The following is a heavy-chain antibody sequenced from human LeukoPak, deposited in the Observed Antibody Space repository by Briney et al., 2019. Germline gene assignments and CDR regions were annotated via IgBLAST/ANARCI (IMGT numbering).Heavy chain of an antibody. D-gene: IGHD7-27*01. CDR1: GFTFSSYS. CDR3: ARDWELGNFDY. V-gene: IGHV3-21*01. J-gene: IGHJ4*02. Sequence: GGSLRLSCAASGFTFSSYSMNWVRQAPGNGREWVSSISSSSSYIYYADSVKGRFTISRDNAKNSLYLQMNSLRAEDTAVYYCARDWELGNFDYWGQGTLVTVSS. CDR2: ISSSSSYI.